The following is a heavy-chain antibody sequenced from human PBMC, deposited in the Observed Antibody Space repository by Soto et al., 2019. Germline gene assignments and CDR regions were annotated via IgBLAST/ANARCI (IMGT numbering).Heavy chain of an antibody. CDR3: ARVLKIQIWLPYFDY. CDR1: GDSISPHY. D-gene: IGHD5-18*01. J-gene: IGHJ4*02. CDR2: IYFGGST. Sequence: TLYLTCTVSGDSISPHYWNWVRQPPGKGLEWIGYIYFGGSTNYNPSLKSRVTISVDTSKNQFSLKLTSVTAADTAVYYCARVLKIQIWLPYFDYWGQGTLVTVSS. V-gene: IGHV4-59*11.